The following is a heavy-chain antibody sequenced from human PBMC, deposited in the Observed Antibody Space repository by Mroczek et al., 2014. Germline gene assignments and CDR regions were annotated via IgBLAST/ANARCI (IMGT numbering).Heavy chain of an antibody. J-gene: IGHJ4*02. CDR1: GGSISSSSYY. CDR3: ASLRSVAAREEGTDFDY. Sequence: QVQLQESGPGLVKPSETLSLTCTVSGGSISSSSYYWGWIRQPPGKGLEWIGSIYYSGSTYYNPSLKSRVTISVDTSKNQFSLKLSSVTAADTAVYYCASLRSVAAREEGTDFDYWGQGTLVTVSS. V-gene: IGHV4-39*01. CDR2: IYYSGST. D-gene: IGHD6-19*01.